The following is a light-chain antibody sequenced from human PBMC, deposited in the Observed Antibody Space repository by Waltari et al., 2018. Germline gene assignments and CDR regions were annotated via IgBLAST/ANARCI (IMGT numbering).Light chain of an antibody. CDR3: SSYISSSTLEL. V-gene: IGLV2-14*03. J-gene: IGLJ2*01. Sequence: QSALTQPASVSGSPGPSLTIPCTGTSSDVGGYNYVSWYQQHPGKAPKLMIYDVSNRPSGVSNRFSGSKSGNTASLTISGLQAEDEADYYCSSYISSSTLELFGGGTSLTVL. CDR1: SSDVGGYNY. CDR2: DVS.